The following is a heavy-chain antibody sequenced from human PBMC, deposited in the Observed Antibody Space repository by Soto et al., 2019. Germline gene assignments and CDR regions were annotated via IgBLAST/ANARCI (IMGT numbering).Heavy chain of an antibody. J-gene: IGHJ4*02. Sequence: SETLSLTCAVHGWSFSGYYWSWIRQPPGKGLEWIGEINHSGGTNYNPSLKSRVSISVDASKNQFSLQLTSVTAADTAVYYCARLWSSNEGSSWGQGTLVTVSS. V-gene: IGHV4-34*01. D-gene: IGHD3-10*01. CDR2: INHSGGT. CDR3: ARLWSSNEGSS. CDR1: GWSFSGYY.